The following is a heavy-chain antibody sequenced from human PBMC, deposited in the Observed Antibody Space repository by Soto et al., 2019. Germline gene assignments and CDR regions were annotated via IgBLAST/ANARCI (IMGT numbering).Heavy chain of an antibody. CDR1: GYTFTSYG. D-gene: IGHD3-3*01. CDR3: AGDASVNDFWSGYQLDG. CDR2: ISAYNGNT. Sequence: GASVKVSCKASGYTFTSYGISWVRQAPGQGLEWMGWISAYNGNTNYAQKLQGRVTMTTDTSTSTAYMELRSLRSDDTAVYYCAGDASVNDFWSGYQLDGWGKGTRVTFSS. J-gene: IGHJ6*04. V-gene: IGHV1-18*01.